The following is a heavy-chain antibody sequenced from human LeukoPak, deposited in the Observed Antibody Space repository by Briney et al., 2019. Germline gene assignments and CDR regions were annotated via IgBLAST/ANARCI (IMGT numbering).Heavy chain of an antibody. CDR2: ISRSSIYM. CDR1: GFTFSNYN. V-gene: IGHV3-21*01. J-gene: IGHJ4*02. D-gene: IGHD3-22*01. Sequence: GGSLRLSCAGSGFTFSNYNMNWVRQAPGKGLERVSSISRSSIYMYYADSVKGRFTISRDNAKNSLYLQMNSLRAEDTAVYYCARGRYDSSGYYSIFDYWGQGTLVTVSS. CDR3: ARGRYDSSGYYSIFDY.